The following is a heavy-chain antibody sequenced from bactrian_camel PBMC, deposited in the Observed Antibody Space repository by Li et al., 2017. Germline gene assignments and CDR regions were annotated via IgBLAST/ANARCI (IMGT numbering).Heavy chain of an antibody. CDR3: AAGTLDCSGGLPITY. V-gene: IGHV3S44*01. CDR2: HIGDDGIT. J-gene: IGHJ4*01. CDR1: GYTFSRAC. Sequence: VQLVESGGGLVQPGESLRLSCVASGYTFSRACMAWFRQAPTKGRERVAHIGDDGITGYADFVKGRFTISRDNAKNTLYLQMNSLDPEDTAMYYCAAGTLDCSGGLPITYWGQGTQVTVS. D-gene: IGHD1*01.